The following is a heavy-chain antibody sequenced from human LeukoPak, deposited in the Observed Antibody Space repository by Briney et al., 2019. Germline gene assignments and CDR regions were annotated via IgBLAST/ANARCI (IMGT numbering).Heavy chain of an antibody. CDR1: GFTFSSYE. J-gene: IGHJ3*02. CDR3: AREGENAKRNAFDI. V-gene: IGHV3-48*03. Sequence: GGSLRLSCAASGFTFSSYEMNWVRQAPGKGLEWVSYISSSGSTMYYADSVKGRFTISRDTAKNSLYLQMNSLRAEDTAVYYCAREGENAKRNAFDIWGQGTMVIVSS. CDR2: ISSSGSTM. D-gene: IGHD3-16*01.